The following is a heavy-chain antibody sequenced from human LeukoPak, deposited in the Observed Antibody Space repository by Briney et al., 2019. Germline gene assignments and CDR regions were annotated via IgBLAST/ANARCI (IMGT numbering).Heavy chain of an antibody. CDR1: GFTFSDYW. V-gene: IGHV3-7*01. Sequence: GSLLLSSVGSGFTFSDYWMSWVRQAPGQGLEWVANIKQDGSEKYYVDALKGRFTISRDNAKNSLYLQMNSLRAEDTAVYYCARWLELMRNFDWWGQGTLVTVSS. D-gene: IGHD5-24*01. CDR3: ARWLELMRNFDW. CDR2: IKQDGSEK. J-gene: IGHJ4*02.